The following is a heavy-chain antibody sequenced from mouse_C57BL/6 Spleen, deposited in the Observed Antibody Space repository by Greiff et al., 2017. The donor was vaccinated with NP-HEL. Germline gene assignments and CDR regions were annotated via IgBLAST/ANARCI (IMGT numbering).Heavy chain of an antibody. D-gene: IGHD2-4*01. V-gene: IGHV1-4*01. Sequence: QVQLQQSGAELARPGASVKMSCKASGYTFTSYTMHWVNQRPGQGLEWIGYINPSSGYTKYNQKFKDKATLTADKSSSTAYMQLSSLTSEDSAVYYCVYDYDVAMDYWGQGTSVTVSS. J-gene: IGHJ4*01. CDR2: INPSSGYT. CDR1: GYTFTSYT. CDR3: VYDYDVAMDY.